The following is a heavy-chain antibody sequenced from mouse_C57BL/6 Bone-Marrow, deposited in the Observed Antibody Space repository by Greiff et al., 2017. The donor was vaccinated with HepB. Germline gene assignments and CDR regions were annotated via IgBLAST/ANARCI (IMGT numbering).Heavy chain of an antibody. J-gene: IGHJ1*03. V-gene: IGHV1-55*01. CDR3: ARLRSFTTVVDWYFDV. D-gene: IGHD1-1*01. CDR2: IYPGSGST. Sequence: QVQLQQSGAELVKPGASVKMSCKASGYTFTSYWITWVKQRPGQGLEWIGDIYPGSGSTNYNEKFKSKATLTVDTSSSTAYMQLSSLTSEDSAVYYCARLRSFTTVVDWYFDVWGTGTTVTVSS. CDR1: GYTFTSYW.